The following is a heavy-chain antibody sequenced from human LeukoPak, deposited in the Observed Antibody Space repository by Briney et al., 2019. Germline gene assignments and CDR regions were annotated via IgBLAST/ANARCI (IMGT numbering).Heavy chain of an antibody. J-gene: IGHJ4*02. V-gene: IGHV3-11*01. Sequence: PGGSLRLSCAASGFTFSDYYMSWIRQAPGKGLEWVSYISSSGSTIYYADSVKGRFTISRDNAKNSLYLQMNSLRAEDTAVYYCARAYYDILTGSPVSDYWGQGTLVTVSS. D-gene: IGHD3-9*01. CDR2: ISSSGSTI. CDR3: ARAYYDILTGSPVSDY. CDR1: GFTFSDYY.